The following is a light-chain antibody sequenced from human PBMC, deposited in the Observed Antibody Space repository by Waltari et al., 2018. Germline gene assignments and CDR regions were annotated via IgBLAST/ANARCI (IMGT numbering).Light chain of an antibody. CDR2: LGS. J-gene: IGKJ2*01. Sequence: DIVMTQSPLSLSVSPGEPASISCRSSQSLLHSSTGYNYLDWFLQKPGQSPQLLIYLGSFRASGVPDRFSGSGSGTDFTLTISRVEAEDVGVYYCMEGSHWPYTFGQGTKLEIK. CDR1: QSLLHSSTGYNY. V-gene: IGKV2-28*01. CDR3: MEGSHWPYT.